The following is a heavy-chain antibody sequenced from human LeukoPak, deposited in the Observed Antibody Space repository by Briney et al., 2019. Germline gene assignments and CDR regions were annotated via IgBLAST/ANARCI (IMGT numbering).Heavy chain of an antibody. Sequence: GASVKVSCKASGYTFTSYGISWVRQAPGQGLEWMGWISAYNGNTNYAQKLQGRVTMTTDTSTSTAYMELRSLRSDDTAVYYCARGPYYDILTGYYTDFDYWGQGTLVTVSS. CDR3: ARGPYYDILTGYYTDFDY. CDR1: GYTFTSYG. J-gene: IGHJ4*02. CDR2: ISAYNGNT. D-gene: IGHD3-9*01. V-gene: IGHV1-18*01.